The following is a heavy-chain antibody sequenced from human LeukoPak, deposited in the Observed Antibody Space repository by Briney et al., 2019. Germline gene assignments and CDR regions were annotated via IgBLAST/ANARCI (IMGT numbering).Heavy chain of an antibody. CDR1: AFTFIDYD. CDR3: ARGGIQVSGIDEFDY. J-gene: IGHJ4*02. Sequence: RGSLRLSCAASAFTFIDYDMHWVRQVIGKGLEWVSAIGIRGDTHYSGSVKGRFTISRENAESSLYLQMNSLRAEDTAVYYCARGGIQVSGIDEFDYWGQGTLVTVSS. CDR2: IGIRGDT. V-gene: IGHV3-13*01. D-gene: IGHD6-19*01.